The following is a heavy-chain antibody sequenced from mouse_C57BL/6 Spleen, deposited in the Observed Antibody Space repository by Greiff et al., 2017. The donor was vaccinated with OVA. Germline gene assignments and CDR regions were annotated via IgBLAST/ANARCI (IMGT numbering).Heavy chain of an antibody. CDR1: GYAFTNYL. D-gene: IGHD2-3*01. Sequence: QVQLKESGAELVRPGTSVKVSCKASGYAFTNYLIEWVKQRPGQGLEWIGVINPGSGGTNYNEKLKGKATLTADKSSSTAYMQLSSLTSEDSAVYFCARSYDGYYEGAMDYWGQGTSVTVSS. CDR2: INPGSGGT. CDR3: ARSYDGYYEGAMDY. J-gene: IGHJ4*01. V-gene: IGHV1-54*01.